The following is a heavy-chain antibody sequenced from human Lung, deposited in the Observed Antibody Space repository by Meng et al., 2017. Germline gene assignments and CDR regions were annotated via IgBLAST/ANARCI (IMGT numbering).Heavy chain of an antibody. CDR3: ARDKPPNDV. CDR1: GFTFNTYA. J-gene: IGHJ2*01. CDR2: MSFDGAQI. V-gene: IGHV3-30*01. Sequence: QGELVESGGGVVQPGVSLRLSCAASGFTFNTYAMHWVRQAPGKGLEWVSLMSFDGAQIYYSDSVRGRFTISRDNSKNTLYLQMNSLRAEDTAVYYCARDKPPNDVWGRGTLVTASS.